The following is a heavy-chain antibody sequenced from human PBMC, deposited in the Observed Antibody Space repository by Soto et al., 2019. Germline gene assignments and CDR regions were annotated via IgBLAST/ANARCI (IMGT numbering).Heavy chain of an antibody. CDR2: INPNSGGT. CDR1: GYSFTGYY. Sequence: ASVKVSCKASGYSFTGYYMHCVRQAPGQGLEWMGWINPNSGGTNYAQKFQGRVTMTRDTSISTAYMELSSLRSDDTAVYYCAVVSGNDGFDFWGQGKMVTVSS. J-gene: IGHJ3*01. CDR3: AVVSGNDGFDF. V-gene: IGHV1-2*02. D-gene: IGHD4-4*01.